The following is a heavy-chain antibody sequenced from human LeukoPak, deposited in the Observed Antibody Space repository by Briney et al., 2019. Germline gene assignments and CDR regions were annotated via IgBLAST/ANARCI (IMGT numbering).Heavy chain of an antibody. J-gene: IGHJ3*02. Sequence: GRSLRLSCAASGFTFSVYGMHWVRQAPGKGLEWVAIIWYDGSNKYYADSVKGRFTISRDNSKNTLYLQMNSLRDEDTAVYYCARGGGRSYSDAFDIWGQGTVVTVSS. V-gene: IGHV3-33*01. CDR1: GFTFSVYG. CDR2: IWYDGSNK. D-gene: IGHD1-26*01. CDR3: ARGGGRSYSDAFDI.